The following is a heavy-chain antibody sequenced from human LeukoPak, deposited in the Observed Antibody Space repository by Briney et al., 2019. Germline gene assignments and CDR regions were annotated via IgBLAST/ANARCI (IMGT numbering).Heavy chain of an antibody. J-gene: IGHJ5*02. V-gene: IGHV4-31*03. CDR1: GGSISSGGYY. Sequence: SETLSLTCTVSGGSISSGGYYWSWIRQHPGKGLEWIGYIYYSGSTYYNPPLKSRVTISVDTSKNQFSLKLSSVTAADTAVYYCARAPTYYYDSSGARGFDPWGQGTLVTVSS. CDR2: IYYSGST. CDR3: ARAPTYYYDSSGARGFDP. D-gene: IGHD3-22*01.